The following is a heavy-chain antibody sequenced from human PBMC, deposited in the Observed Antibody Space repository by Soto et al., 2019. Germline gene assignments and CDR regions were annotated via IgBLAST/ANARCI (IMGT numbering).Heavy chain of an antibody. CDR3: AKDRVGGTFYTPLAF. J-gene: IGHJ4*02. CDR1: GFNFDNYG. D-gene: IGHD1-7*01. V-gene: IGHV3-30*18. CDR2: ITYDGSFQ. Sequence: QVQLVESGGGVVQRGGSLRLSCQASGFNFDNYGMHWVRQAPGKGLEWVAVITYDGSFQYYADSVKGRFTISRDNSKNTLSLHLNTLKPEDTAVYHCAKDRVGGTFYTPLAFWGQGTLVTVSS.